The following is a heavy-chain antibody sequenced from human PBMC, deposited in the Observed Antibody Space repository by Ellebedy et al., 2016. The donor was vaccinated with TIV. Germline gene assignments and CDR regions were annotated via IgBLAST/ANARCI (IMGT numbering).Heavy chain of an antibody. V-gene: IGHV3-74*01. CDR1: GFTFSNSW. CDR3: ARDRRMSGYDLDY. Sequence: GESLKISXAASGFTFSNSWMHWVRQAPGKGLVWVSGMDSDGSRINYADPVKGRFTISRDNAKNTLSLQMNSLRAEDTAVYYCARDRRMSGYDLDYWGQGTLVTVSS. D-gene: IGHD5-12*01. J-gene: IGHJ4*02. CDR2: MDSDGSRI.